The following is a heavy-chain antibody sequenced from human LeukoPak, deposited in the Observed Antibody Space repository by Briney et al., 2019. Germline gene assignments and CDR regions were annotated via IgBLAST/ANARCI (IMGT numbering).Heavy chain of an antibody. V-gene: IGHV3-23*01. CDR1: GSTFSRNV. D-gene: IGHD3-22*01. J-gene: IGHJ4*02. CDR3: AKTFYYDSSGYTFDY. CDR2: ISGSGDST. Sequence: SGGSLRLSCAASGSTFSRNVMTWVRQAPGKGLEWVSAISGSGDSTYYADSVKGRFTISRDTSKNTLYLQMNSLRAEDTAVYYCAKTFYYDSSGYTFDYWGQGTLVTVSS.